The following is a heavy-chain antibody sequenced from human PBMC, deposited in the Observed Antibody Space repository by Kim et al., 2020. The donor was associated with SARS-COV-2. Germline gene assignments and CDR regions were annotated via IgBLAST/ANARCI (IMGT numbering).Heavy chain of an antibody. D-gene: IGHD6-19*01. CDR3: AKDHPSNGWPAFDS. J-gene: IGHJ4*02. CDR1: GFTFTSRA. Sequence: GGSLRLSCVASGFTFTSRAMSWVRQSPVRGLEWVASINNGGNPYYANSVKGRVTISRDITKDTLYLQMNSLRADDTALYYCAKDHPSNGWPAFDSWGRGT. CDR2: INNGGNP. V-gene: IGHV3-23*01.